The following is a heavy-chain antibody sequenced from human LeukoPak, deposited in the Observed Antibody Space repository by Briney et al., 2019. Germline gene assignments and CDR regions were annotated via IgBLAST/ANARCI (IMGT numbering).Heavy chain of an antibody. CDR1: GGSISGYY. V-gene: IGHV4-59*01. CDR2: IYYSGST. J-gene: IGHJ4*02. CDR3: ARVSGSYFQFDY. D-gene: IGHD3-10*01. Sequence: SETLSLTCTVSGGSISGYYWSWIRQPPGKGLEWIGYIYYSGSTNYNPSLKSRVTISVDTSKNQFSLKLSSVTAADTAVYYCARVSGSYFQFDYWGQGTLVTVSS.